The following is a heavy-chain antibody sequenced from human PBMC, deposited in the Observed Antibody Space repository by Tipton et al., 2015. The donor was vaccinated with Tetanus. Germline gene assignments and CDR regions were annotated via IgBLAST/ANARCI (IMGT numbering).Heavy chain of an antibody. D-gene: IGHD4-11*01. CDR2: INHSGST. CDR1: GGSISSYY. Sequence: TLSLTCTVSGGSISSYYWSWIRQPPGKGLEWIGEINHSGSTNYNPSLKSRVTISVDTSKNQFSLKLSSVTAADTAVYYCARVDYTFDYWGQGTLVTVSS. V-gene: IGHV4-34*01. J-gene: IGHJ4*02. CDR3: ARVDYTFDY.